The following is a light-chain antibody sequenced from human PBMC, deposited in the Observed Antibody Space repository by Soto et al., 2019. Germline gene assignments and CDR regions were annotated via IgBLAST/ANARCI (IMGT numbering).Light chain of an antibody. CDR3: QHYNSYPIT. CDR2: DAS. CDR1: QTISSW. J-gene: IGKJ5*01. Sequence: QMTQSLSSLSASLRDRVTITGRASQTISSWLAWYQQKPGKAPKLLIYDASSLESGVPSTFSGSGSGTESTLTISSLQPDDFATYYCQHYNSYPITFGQGTRLEI. V-gene: IGKV1-5*01.